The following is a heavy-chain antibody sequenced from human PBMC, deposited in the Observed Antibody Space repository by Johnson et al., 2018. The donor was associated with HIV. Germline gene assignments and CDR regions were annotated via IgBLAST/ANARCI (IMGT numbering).Heavy chain of an antibody. V-gene: IGHV3-33*06. J-gene: IGHJ3*02. Sequence: QVQLVESGGGVVQPGRSLRLSCAASGFTFSSYGMHWVRQAPGKGLEWVAVIWYDGSNKYYADSVKGRFTIFRDNSKNTLYLQMNSLRAEDTAVYYCAKVGATVITPRGEAFDIWGQGTMVTVSS. CDR1: GFTFSSYG. D-gene: IGHD4-23*01. CDR3: AKVGATVITPRGEAFDI. CDR2: IWYDGSNK.